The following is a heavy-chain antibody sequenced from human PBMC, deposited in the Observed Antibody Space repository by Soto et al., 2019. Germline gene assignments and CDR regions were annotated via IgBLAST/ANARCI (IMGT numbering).Heavy chain of an antibody. D-gene: IGHD6-13*01. CDR2: ISGSGGST. Sequence: EVQLLESGGGLVQPGGSLRLSCAASGFTFSSYAMSWVCQAPWKGLEWGSAISGSGGSTYYADFVRGRFSISRDNSKNTLYLQMNNLRADDTAVYYCAKDIDRSSWSSVFPIEYFHHWGQGTLVTVSS. CDR3: AKDIDRSSWSSVFPIEYFHH. V-gene: IGHV3-23*01. CDR1: GFTFSSYA. J-gene: IGHJ1*01.